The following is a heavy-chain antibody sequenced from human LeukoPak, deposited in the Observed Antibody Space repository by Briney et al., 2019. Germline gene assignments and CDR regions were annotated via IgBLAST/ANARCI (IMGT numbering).Heavy chain of an antibody. CDR3: ARGRGRHYDFWSGYYPPTVYYYMDV. J-gene: IGHJ6*03. Sequence: GGSLRLSCAASGFTFSSYWMSWVRQAPGKGREWVANIKKDGSEKYYVDSVKGRFTISRDNAKNSQYLKMNSLRAEDTAVSYCARGRGRHYDFWSGYYPPTVYYYMDVWGKGTTVTVSS. CDR2: IKKDGSEK. V-gene: IGHV3-7*01. CDR1: GFTFSSYW. D-gene: IGHD3-3*01.